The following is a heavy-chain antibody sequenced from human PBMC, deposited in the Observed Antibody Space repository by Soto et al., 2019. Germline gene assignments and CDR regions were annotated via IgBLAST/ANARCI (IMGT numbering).Heavy chain of an antibody. J-gene: IGHJ5*02. CDR2: TIPIFGTA. CDR1: GGTFSSYA. CDR3: ARARRPWRSESGEWFDP. D-gene: IGHD3-10*01. Sequence: QVQLVQSGAEVKKPGSSVKVSCKASGGTFSSYAISWVRQAPGQGLAWMGGTIPIFGTANYAQKFQGRVTITADESTSTADMELSSLRSEERAVYYCARARRPWRSESGEWFDPWGQGTLVTVSS. V-gene: IGHV1-69*01.